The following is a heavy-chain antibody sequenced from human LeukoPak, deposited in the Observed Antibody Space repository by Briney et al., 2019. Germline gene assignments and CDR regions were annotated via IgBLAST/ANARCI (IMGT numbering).Heavy chain of an antibody. V-gene: IGHV4-59*08. J-gene: IGHJ4*02. Sequence: SETLSLTCAVYGGSISSYYWSWIRQPPGKGLEWIAYISDIGSINYNPSLKSRVTISLDTSKNQFSLKLSSVTAADTAVYYCAGHHPRNTVDFWGQGTLVTVSS. D-gene: IGHD2-8*02. CDR1: GGSISSYY. CDR2: ISDIGSI. CDR3: AGHHPRNTVDF.